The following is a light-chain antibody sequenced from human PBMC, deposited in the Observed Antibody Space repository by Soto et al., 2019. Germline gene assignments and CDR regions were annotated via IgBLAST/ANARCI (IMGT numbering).Light chain of an antibody. J-gene: IGLJ1*01. CDR3: SSYTTNNTRQIV. V-gene: IGLV2-14*03. CDR2: DVS. Sequence: QSVLTQPASVSGSPGQSITISCTGTSSDVVGYNYVSWYQHHPGKAPKLIIYDVSNRPSGVSIRFSGSKSDNTASLTISGLQPEDESDNHCSSYTTNNTRQIVVGTGTKVHVL. CDR1: SSDVVGYNY.